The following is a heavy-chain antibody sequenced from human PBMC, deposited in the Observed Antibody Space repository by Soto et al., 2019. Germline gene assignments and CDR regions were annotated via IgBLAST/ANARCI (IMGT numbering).Heavy chain of an antibody. D-gene: IGHD5-18*01. V-gene: IGHV3-11*06. CDR1: GFTFSDYY. CDR3: ARGGDTALALYGMDV. J-gene: IGHJ6*02. Sequence: PVGSLRLSCVASGFTFSDYYMNWVRQAPGKGLEWVSDISSMSTYSKYADSVKGRFTISRDNAKKSLYLQMTSLRAEDTAVYYCARGGDTALALYGMDVWGQGTTVTVSS. CDR2: ISSMSTYS.